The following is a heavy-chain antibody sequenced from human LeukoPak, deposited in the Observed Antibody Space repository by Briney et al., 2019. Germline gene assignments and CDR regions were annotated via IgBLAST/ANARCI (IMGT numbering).Heavy chain of an antibody. CDR1: GYIFTNYL. V-gene: IGHV5-51*01. J-gene: IGHJ4*02. Sequence: GESLNISCKGSGYIFTNYLIGWVRQVPGKDLEWMGIIYPGDSDTRYSPSFQGQVTISADKSISTAYLQWSSLKASDTAMYYCARQATNYDSSGYYSYYFDYWGQGTLVTVSS. CDR2: IYPGDSDT. D-gene: IGHD3-22*01. CDR3: ARQATNYDSSGYYSYYFDY.